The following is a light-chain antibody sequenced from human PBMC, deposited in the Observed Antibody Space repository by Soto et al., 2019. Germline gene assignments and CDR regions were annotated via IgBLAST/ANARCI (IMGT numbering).Light chain of an antibody. J-gene: IGKJ1*01. CDR1: QSISNH. V-gene: IGKV1-39*01. CDR3: QQSYSSPPT. CDR2: AAS. Sequence: DIQMTQSPSSLSASGEDRVIITCRASQSISNHLNWYQQKPGKAPKLLIFAASSLQSGVPSRFSGSRSGPDFTLTISSLQPEDFATYYCQQSYSSPPTFGQGTKVDIK.